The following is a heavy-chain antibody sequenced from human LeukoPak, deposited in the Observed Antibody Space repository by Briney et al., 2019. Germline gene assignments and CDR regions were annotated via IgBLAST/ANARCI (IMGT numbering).Heavy chain of an antibody. V-gene: IGHV3-23*01. CDR3: AKDLDRLVVPAAGDGNAVV. D-gene: IGHD2-2*01. Sequence: DPGGSLRLSCAASGFTFSSYAMSWVRQAPGKGLEWVSAISGSGGSTYYADSVKGRFTISRDNSKNTLYLQMNSLRAEDTAVYYCAKDLDRLVVPAAGDGNAVVWGQGTLVTVSS. CDR1: GFTFSSYA. CDR2: ISGSGGST. J-gene: IGHJ4*02.